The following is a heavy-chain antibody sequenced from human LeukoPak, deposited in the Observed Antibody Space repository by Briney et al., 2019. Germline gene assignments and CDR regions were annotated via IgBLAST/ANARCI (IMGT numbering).Heavy chain of an antibody. D-gene: IGHD3-10*01. CDR1: GFTFSSYG. V-gene: IGHV3-30*18. J-gene: IGHJ4*02. CDR3: AKDRIPLLMGTGFDY. CDR2: ISYDGSNK. Sequence: GGSLRLSCAASGFTFSSYGMHWVRQAPGKGLEWVAVISYDGSNKYYADSVKGRFTNSRDNSKNTLYLQMNSLRAEDTAVYYCAKDRIPLLMGTGFDYWGQGTLVTVSS.